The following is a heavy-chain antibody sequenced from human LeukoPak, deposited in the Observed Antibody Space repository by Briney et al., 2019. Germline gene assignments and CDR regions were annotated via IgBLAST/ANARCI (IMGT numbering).Heavy chain of an antibody. CDR2: MNPNSGNT. Sequence: ASVKVSCKTSGYTFTSYDINWVRQATGQGLEWMGWMNPNSGNTGYAQKFQGRVTITRNTSISTAYMELSSLRSEDTAVYYCARGLGYSYGKRFDYWGQGTLVTVSS. D-gene: IGHD5-18*01. CDR1: GYTFTSYD. CDR3: ARGLGYSYGKRFDY. V-gene: IGHV1-8*03. J-gene: IGHJ4*02.